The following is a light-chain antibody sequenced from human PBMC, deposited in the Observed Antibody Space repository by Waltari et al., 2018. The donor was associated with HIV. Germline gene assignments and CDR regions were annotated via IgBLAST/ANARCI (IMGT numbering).Light chain of an antibody. Sequence: DIQMTQSPSTLSASVGDRVTITCQASERISSWLAWYQQKPGKAPKLLIYTASSLQSRVPSRFSGSGSGTEFTLTITGLQPDDFATYYCQQYYTYPWTFGHGTKVEIK. CDR3: QQYYTYPWT. J-gene: IGKJ1*01. CDR2: TAS. CDR1: ERISSW. V-gene: IGKV1-5*03.